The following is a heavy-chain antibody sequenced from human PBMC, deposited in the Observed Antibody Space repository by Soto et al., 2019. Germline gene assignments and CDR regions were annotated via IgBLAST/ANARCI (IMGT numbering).Heavy chain of an antibody. Sequence: EVQLVESGGGLVQPGGSLRLSCAASGFTFSSYWMSWVRQAPGKGLEWVANIKQDGSEKYYVDSVKGRFTISRDNAKNSLYLQMNSLRAEDTAVYYCARSGGSGGSPFGDYWCQGTLVTVSS. V-gene: IGHV3-7*01. J-gene: IGHJ4*02. D-gene: IGHD6-19*01. CDR2: IKQDGSEK. CDR3: ARSGGSGGSPFGDY. CDR1: GFTFSSYW.